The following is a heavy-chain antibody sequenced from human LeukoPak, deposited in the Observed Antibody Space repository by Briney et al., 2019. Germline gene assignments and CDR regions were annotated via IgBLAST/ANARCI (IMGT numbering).Heavy chain of an antibody. CDR3: ARGGAARLHFQN. J-gene: IGHJ1*01. D-gene: IGHD6-6*01. CDR1: GGSISTYY. Sequence: SETLSLTCTVSGGSISTYYWSWIRQPPGKGLEWIGYIYHSGSTNYNPSLQSRVTISVDTSKNQFSLNLNSVTAADTAVYYCARGGAARLHFQNWGQGTLVTVSS. CDR2: IYHSGST. V-gene: IGHV4-59*01.